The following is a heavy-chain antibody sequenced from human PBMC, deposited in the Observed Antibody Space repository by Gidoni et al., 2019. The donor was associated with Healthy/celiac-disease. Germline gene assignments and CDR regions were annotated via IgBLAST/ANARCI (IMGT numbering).Heavy chain of an antibody. J-gene: IGHJ6*02. CDR1: GFTFRSYA. D-gene: IGHD2-15*01. CDR2: SRCSGGST. CDR3: ASVVAARSVLYYYYYYGMDV. Sequence: EVQLLESGGGLVQPGGSLRLSCAASGFTFRSYAMSWVRQAPGQGLECVSASRCSGGSTYDADAVKGRFTISRDNSKNTLYLQMNSLRAEDTAVYYCASVVAARSVLYYYYYYGMDVWGQGTTVTVSS. V-gene: IGHV3-23*01.